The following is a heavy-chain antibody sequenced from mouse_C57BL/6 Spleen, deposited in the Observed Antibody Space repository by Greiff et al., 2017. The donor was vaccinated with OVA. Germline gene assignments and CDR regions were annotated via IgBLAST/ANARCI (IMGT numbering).Heavy chain of an antibody. CDR3: TFTPYAMDY. CDR1: GFNIKDDY. Sequence: VPLQQSGAELVRPGASVKLSCTASGFNIKDDYMHWVKQRPEQGLEWIGWIDPENGDTEYASKLQGKATITADTSSNTAYQQRSSLTSEDTAVYYCTFTPYAMDYWGQGTSVTVSS. V-gene: IGHV14-4*01. J-gene: IGHJ4*01. CDR2: IDPENGDT.